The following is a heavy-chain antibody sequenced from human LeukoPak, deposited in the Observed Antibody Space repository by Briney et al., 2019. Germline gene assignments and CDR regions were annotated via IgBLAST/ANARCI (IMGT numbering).Heavy chain of an antibody. D-gene: IGHD3-22*01. Sequence: GGSLRLSCAASGFTFDDYAMHWVRQAPGKGLEWVSLISGDGGSTYYADSVKGRFTISRDNSKNSLYLQMNSLRTEDTDLYYCAKDIRRLFPNYYFDYWGQGTLVTVSS. CDR2: ISGDGGST. CDR1: GFTFDDYA. J-gene: IGHJ4*02. CDR3: AKDIRRLFPNYYFDY. V-gene: IGHV3-43*02.